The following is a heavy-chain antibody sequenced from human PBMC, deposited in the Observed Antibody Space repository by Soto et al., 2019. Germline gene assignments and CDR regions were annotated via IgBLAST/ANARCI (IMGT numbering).Heavy chain of an antibody. CDR2: IYNSGST. J-gene: IGHJ5*02. D-gene: IGHD3-10*01. Sequence: LETLSLTCSVSGGSISSSSYYWGWIRQPPGKGLEWIGSIYNSGSTYYNPSLKSRVTISVDTSKNQFSLKLSSVTAADTAVYYCAGVLPYRWFDPWGQGTLVTVS. CDR1: GGSISSSSYY. CDR3: AGVLPYRWFDP. V-gene: IGHV4-39*01.